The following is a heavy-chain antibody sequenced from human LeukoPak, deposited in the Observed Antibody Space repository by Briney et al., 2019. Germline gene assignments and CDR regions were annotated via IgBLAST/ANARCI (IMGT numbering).Heavy chain of an antibody. V-gene: IGHV3-48*01. CDR1: AFTFNTYW. Sequence: QTGGSLRLSCAASAFTFNTYWMHWVRQAPGKGLEWVSYISSSSSTIYYADSVKGRFTISRDNAKNSLYLQMNSLRAEDTAVYYCARARQGDYWGQGTLVTVSS. CDR3: ARARQGDY. J-gene: IGHJ4*02. CDR2: ISSSSSTI.